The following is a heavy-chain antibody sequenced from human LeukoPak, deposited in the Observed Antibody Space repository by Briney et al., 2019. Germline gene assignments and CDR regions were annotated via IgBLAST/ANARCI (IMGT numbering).Heavy chain of an antibody. J-gene: IGHJ4*02. Sequence: GGSLRLSCAAPGFTVISNYMSWVPQAPGKGLEWVSVIYSGGSTYYADSVKGRFTISRDNSKNTLYLQMNSLRAEDTAVYYCARVVGTGLLDYWGQGTLVTVSS. CDR2: IYSGGST. CDR1: GFTVISNY. CDR3: ARVVGTGLLDY. V-gene: IGHV3-66*01.